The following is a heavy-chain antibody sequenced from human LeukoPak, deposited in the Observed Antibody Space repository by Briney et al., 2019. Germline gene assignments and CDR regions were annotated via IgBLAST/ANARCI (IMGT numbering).Heavy chain of an antibody. CDR1: GDSVSSNTAA. V-gene: IGHV6-1*01. Sequence: SQTLSLTCAISGDSVSSNTAAWHWIRQSPSRGLEWLGRTYYRSKWYSDYAVSVKSRITINPDTSKNQFSLQLDSVTPEDTAVYYCARAEAAAYYYFDYWGRGTLVTVSS. CDR2: TYYRSKWYS. J-gene: IGHJ4*02. D-gene: IGHD6-25*01. CDR3: ARAEAAAYYYFDY.